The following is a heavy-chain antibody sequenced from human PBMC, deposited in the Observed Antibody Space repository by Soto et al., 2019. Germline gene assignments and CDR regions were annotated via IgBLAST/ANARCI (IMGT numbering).Heavy chain of an antibody. CDR3: ARDYALRLVTIFDY. J-gene: IGHJ4*02. Sequence: QVQLVQSGAEVKKPGASVKVSCKASGYTFTDYGVSWVRQAPGQGLERVGWISGYNGNTKYAQNLQGRVIMTTDTSTRTAYMELESLRSDDTAVYESARDYALRLVTIFDYSGQRTLVTVSS. CDR1: GYTFTDYG. V-gene: IGHV1-18*01. D-gene: IGHD2-2*01. CDR2: ISGYNGNT.